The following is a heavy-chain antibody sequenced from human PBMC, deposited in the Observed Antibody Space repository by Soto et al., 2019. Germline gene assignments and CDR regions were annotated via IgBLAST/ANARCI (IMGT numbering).Heavy chain of an antibody. J-gene: IGHJ4*02. Sequence: SETLSLTCVVSGVSISSYYWGWIRQPLGKGLEWIGYVFYNEIINYSPSLKGRVTISMEMSRNHFSLELRSVTAAVTSVYFCASVGAGGSSSTHLDYWGPGALVTVSS. CDR2: VFYNEII. CDR1: GVSISSYY. D-gene: IGHD6-6*01. CDR3: ASVGAGGSSSTHLDY. V-gene: IGHV4-59*01.